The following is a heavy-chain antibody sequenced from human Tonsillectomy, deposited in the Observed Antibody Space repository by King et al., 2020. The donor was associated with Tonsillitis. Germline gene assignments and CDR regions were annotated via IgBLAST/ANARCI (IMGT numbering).Heavy chain of an antibody. CDR2: MYYSGTI. V-gene: IGHV4-39*01. Sequence: QLQESGPGVVKPSETLSLTCTVSGGSISSRDHYWAWVRQPPGKWLEWIGYMYYSGTIFYIQSLKNRITISGGTSENRFSLKLSSVTAADTAVYFCARSVSGSFDYWGQGALVTVSS. J-gene: IGHJ4*02. D-gene: IGHD1-26*01. CDR3: ARSVSGSFDY. CDR1: GGSISSRDHY.